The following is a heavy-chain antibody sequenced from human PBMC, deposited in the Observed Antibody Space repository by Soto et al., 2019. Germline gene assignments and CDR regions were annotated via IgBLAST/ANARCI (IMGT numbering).Heavy chain of an antibody. CDR2: IYHSGST. CDR1: GGSISSSNW. V-gene: IGHV4-4*02. Sequence: SETLSLTCAVSGGSISSSNWWSWVRQPPGKGLEWIGEIYHSGSTNYNPSLKSRVTISVDKSKNQFSLKLSSVTAADTAVYYCARETNGNTNNLYFDYWGQGTLVTVS. D-gene: IGHD1-1*01. J-gene: IGHJ4*02. CDR3: ARETNGNTNNLYFDY.